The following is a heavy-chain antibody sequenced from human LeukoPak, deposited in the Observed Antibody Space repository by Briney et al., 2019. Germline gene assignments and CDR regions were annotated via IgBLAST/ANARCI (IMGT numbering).Heavy chain of an antibody. CDR3: ARGRPTVTYNLNYYGSGSYYNA. D-gene: IGHD3-10*01. CDR2: INHSGST. J-gene: IGHJ5*02. Sequence: SETLSLTCAVYGGSFSGYYWSWIRQPPGKGLEWSGEINHSGSTNYNPYLTSRGTISVDTSNNQFSLKLSSVTAADTAVYYCARGRPTVTYNLNYYGSGSYYNAWGQGTLVTVSS. V-gene: IGHV4-34*01. CDR1: GGSFSGYY.